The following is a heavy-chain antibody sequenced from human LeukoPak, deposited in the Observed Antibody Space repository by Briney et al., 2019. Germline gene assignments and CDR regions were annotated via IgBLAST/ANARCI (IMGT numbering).Heavy chain of an antibody. CDR2: IYYSGST. CDR1: GGSISSYY. D-gene: IGHD1-26*01. CDR3: ARDDRVSGTFLRWFDP. Sequence: SETLSLTCTVSGGSISSYYWSWIRQPPGKGLEWIGYIYYSGSTNYNPSLKSRVTISVDTSKNQFSLKLSSVTAADTAVYYCARDDRVSGTFLRWFDPWGQGTLVTVSS. V-gene: IGHV4-59*01. J-gene: IGHJ5*02.